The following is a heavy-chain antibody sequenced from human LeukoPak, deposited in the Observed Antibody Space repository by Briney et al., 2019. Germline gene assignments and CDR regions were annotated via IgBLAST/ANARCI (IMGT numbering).Heavy chain of an antibody. CDR1: GGTFSSYA. J-gene: IGHJ4*02. V-gene: IGHV1-69*04. CDR2: IIPILGIA. Sequence: SVKVSCKASGGTFSSYAISWVRQAPGQGLEWMGRIIPILGIANYAQKSQGRVTITADKSTSTAYMELSSLRSEDTAVYYCARGSRGYYFDYWGQGTLVTVSS. CDR3: ARGSRGYYFDY. D-gene: IGHD3-22*01.